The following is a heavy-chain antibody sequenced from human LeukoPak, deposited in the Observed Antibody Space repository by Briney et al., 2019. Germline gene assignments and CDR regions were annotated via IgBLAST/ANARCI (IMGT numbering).Heavy chain of an antibody. CDR2: IYSDDRG. Sequence: GGSLRLSCAAAGFTIGSNYRAWVRRPPGKGLQWVSLIYSDDRGFYSDSVKGRFTISRDNSKTTLFLQMNSLRADDTATYYCVRGLERRGTACWGQGTLVTVSS. CDR1: GFTIGSNY. CDR3: VRGLERRGTAC. D-gene: IGHD3-10*01. V-gene: IGHV3-53*01. J-gene: IGHJ4*02.